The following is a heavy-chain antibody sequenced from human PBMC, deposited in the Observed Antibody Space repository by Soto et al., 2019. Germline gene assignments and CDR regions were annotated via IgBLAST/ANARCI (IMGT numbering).Heavy chain of an antibody. D-gene: IGHD6-19*01. V-gene: IGHV5-51*01. CDR2: IHPGESDV. CDR1: GYTFTNFW. J-gene: IGHJ4*02. CDR3: VCSGRVVY. Sequence: PGESLKISCKGYGYTFTNFWIGWVRQMPGKGLEWMGIIHPGESDVRYNPSFRGQVTISADKDISTAYLQWSSLKASDTAMYYCVCSGRVVYWGQGTLVTVSS.